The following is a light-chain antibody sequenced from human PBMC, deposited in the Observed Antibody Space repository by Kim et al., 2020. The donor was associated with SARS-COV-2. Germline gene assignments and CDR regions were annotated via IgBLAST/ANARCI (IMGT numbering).Light chain of an antibody. CDR1: NSNIGNEF. J-gene: IGLJ3*02. CDR2: RNN. Sequence: ELTQPPSASGSPGQKIAISCSGRNSNIGNEFVFWFQQVPGMAPKLLIYRNNQRLSGVPERFSGSKSGTSASLAISGLRPEDEAHYYCGSWDDNLSSWVFGAGTQLTVL. CDR3: GSWDDNLSSWV. V-gene: IGLV1-47*01.